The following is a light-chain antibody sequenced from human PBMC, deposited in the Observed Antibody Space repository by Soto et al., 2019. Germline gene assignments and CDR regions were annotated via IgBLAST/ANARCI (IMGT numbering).Light chain of an antibody. J-gene: IGKJ3*01. CDR3: QQFEDPPLS. CDR1: QDISTF. CDR2: DAS. Sequence: DIQMTQSPSSLSASVGDRVSITCQASQDISTFLNWYQQKPGQAPKLLIYDASNLETGVPSRISGTGSGTDFTLTITLLLSEDVSAYYFQQFEDPPLSFGHGTTVDI. V-gene: IGKV1-33*01.